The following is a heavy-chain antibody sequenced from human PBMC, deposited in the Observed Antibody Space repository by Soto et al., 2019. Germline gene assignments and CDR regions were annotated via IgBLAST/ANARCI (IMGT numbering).Heavy chain of an antibody. J-gene: IGHJ3*01. CDR1: GYTFMHYD. Sequence: QVQLVQSGADVKKPGASVKLSCKASGYTFMHYDIGWVRQAPGQGPEWLGRISPSTGKADYPQMFQGRVTTPTHLSTTTASIEMTSLSSDDPVVCYCAREKTKGFYDAYVLWGQGTMVTVSS. CDR2: ISPSTGKA. D-gene: IGHD1-7*01. CDR3: AREKTKGFYDAYVL. V-gene: IGHV1-18*01.